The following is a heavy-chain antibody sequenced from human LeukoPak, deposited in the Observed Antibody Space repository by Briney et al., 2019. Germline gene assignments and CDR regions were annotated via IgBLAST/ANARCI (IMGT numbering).Heavy chain of an antibody. V-gene: IGHV4-4*07. CDR3: ARDLSDFWSGYHDY. CDR1: GGSISSYY. J-gene: IGHJ4*02. CDR2: IYTSGST. D-gene: IGHD3-3*01. Sequence: SETLSLTCTVSGGSISSYYWSWLRQPAGKGLEWIGRIYTSGSTNYNPSLKSRVTMSVDTSKNQFSLKLSSVTAADTAVYYCARDLSDFWSGYHDYWGQGTLVTVSS.